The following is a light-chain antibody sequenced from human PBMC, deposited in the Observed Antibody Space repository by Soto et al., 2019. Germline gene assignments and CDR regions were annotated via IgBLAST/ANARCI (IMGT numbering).Light chain of an antibody. CDR1: RSVSSN. Sequence: EIVMTQSPATLSVSPGERAPLSCRASRSVSSNLAWFQQKPGQAPRLLIYGASTRATGVPARFSGSGSGTDFTLTVSSLQAEDFAVYYCQQYYNWPPYTFGQGTKLEIK. CDR3: QQYYNWPPYT. J-gene: IGKJ2*01. CDR2: GAS. V-gene: IGKV3-15*01.